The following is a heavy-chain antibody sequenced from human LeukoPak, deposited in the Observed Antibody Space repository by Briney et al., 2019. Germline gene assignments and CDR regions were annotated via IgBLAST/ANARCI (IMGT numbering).Heavy chain of an antibody. CDR2: ISRSGTYI. V-gene: IGHV3-21*01. CDR3: ARVGGYCSGGSYYRKRERGAFDI. Sequence: GGSLRLSCAASGFNFSAYNMNWVRQAPGEGLEWVSSISRSGTYIYYADSVKGRLTISRDSAKNSLYLQMNSLRAEDTAVYYCARVGGYCSGGSYYRKRERGAFDIWGQGTMVTVSS. CDR1: GFNFSAYN. J-gene: IGHJ3*02. D-gene: IGHD2-15*01.